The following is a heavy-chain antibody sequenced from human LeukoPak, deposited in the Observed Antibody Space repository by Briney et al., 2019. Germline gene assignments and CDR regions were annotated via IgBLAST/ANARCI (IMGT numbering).Heavy chain of an antibody. V-gene: IGHV1-69*05. Sequence: GASVKVSCKASGGTFSSYAISWVRQAPGQGLEWMGGIIPIFGTANYAQKFQGRVTITTDESTSTAYMELSSLRSEDTAVHYCAGFFYDNSGDAFDIWGQGTMVTVSS. J-gene: IGHJ3*02. CDR3: AGFFYDNSGDAFDI. CDR1: GGTFSSYA. D-gene: IGHD3-22*01. CDR2: IIPIFGTA.